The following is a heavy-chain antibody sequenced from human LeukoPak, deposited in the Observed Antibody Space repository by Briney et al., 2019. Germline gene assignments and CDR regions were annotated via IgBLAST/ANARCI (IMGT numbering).Heavy chain of an antibody. V-gene: IGHV4-30-4*08. D-gene: IGHD6-6*01. CDR3: ARIEYSSSAGLGY. Sequence: SQTLSLTCTVSGGSISSGDYYWSWIRQPPGKGLEWIGYIYYSGSTYYNPSLKSRVTISVDTSKNQFSLKLSSVTAADTAVYYCARIEYSSSAGLGYWGQGTLVTVSS. CDR1: GGSISSGDYY. J-gene: IGHJ4*02. CDR2: IYYSGST.